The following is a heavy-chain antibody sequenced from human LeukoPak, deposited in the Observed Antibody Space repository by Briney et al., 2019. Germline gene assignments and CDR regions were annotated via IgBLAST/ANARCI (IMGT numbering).Heavy chain of an antibody. CDR2: ISSSSSYI. CDR3: ATVNCGGDCYSPSYFDY. Sequence: GGSLRLSCAASGLTFSSYSMNWVRQAPGKGLEWVSSISSSSSYIYYADSVKGRFTISRDNAKNSLCLQMNSLRAEDTAVYYCATVNCGGDCYSPSYFDYWGQGALVTVSS. D-gene: IGHD2-21*02. J-gene: IGHJ4*02. V-gene: IGHV3-21*01. CDR1: GLTFSSYS.